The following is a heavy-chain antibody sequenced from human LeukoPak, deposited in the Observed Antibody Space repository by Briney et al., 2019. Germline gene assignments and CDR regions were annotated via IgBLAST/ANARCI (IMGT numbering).Heavy chain of an antibody. CDR3: ARGIIGFDY. Sequence: SETLSLTCTVSGGSISSSSYYWSWIRQPPGKGLEWIGYIYYSGSTNYNPSLKSRITISVDTSKNQFSLKLSSVTAADTAVYYCARGIIGFDYWGQGTLVTVSS. CDR1: GGSISSSSYY. CDR2: IYYSGST. V-gene: IGHV4-61*01. J-gene: IGHJ4*02.